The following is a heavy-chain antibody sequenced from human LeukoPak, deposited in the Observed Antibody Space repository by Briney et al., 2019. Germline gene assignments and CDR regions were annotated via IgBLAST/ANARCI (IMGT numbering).Heavy chain of an antibody. V-gene: IGHV4-4*07. CDR2: IYTSGNI. CDR1: GGSISSYY. D-gene: IGHD3-3*01. CDR3: ARVALITIHENDAFDI. J-gene: IGHJ3*02. Sequence: SETLSLTCTVSGGSISSYYWSWIRQPAGKGLEWIGRIYTSGNINYSPSLKSRVTMSVDTSKNQFSLKLSSVTAADTAVYYCARVALITIHENDAFDIWGQGTVVTVSS.